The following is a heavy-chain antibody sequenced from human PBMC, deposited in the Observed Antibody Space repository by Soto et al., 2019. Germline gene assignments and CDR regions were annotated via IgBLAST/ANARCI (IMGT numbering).Heavy chain of an antibody. CDR1: GYTFTAYY. Sequence: ASGKVSCKTSGYTFTAYYIQWVRQAPGQGLEWMGWINSNNGATKYAQKFQGRVSMTRDTSTNTAYMELTRLTSDDTAVYYCSRDGSNGGYFDYWGQGALVTVSS. J-gene: IGHJ4*02. CDR3: SRDGSNGGYFDY. D-gene: IGHD2-15*01. CDR2: INSNNGAT. V-gene: IGHV1-2*02.